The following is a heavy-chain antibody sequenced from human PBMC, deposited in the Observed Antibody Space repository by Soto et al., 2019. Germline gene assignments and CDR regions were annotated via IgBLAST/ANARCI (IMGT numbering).Heavy chain of an antibody. D-gene: IGHD6-19*01. V-gene: IGHV5-10-1*01. CDR2: IDPSDSYT. CDR3: ASFRVEWLLPYGIDV. J-gene: IGHJ6*02. Sequence: GERLKISCKGSEYSFTTYWISWVRQMPGKGLEWMGRIDPSDSYTNYSPSFQGHVTISADKSISTAYLQWSSLKASDTAMYYCASFRVEWLLPYGIDVWGQGTTVTVSS. CDR1: EYSFTTYW.